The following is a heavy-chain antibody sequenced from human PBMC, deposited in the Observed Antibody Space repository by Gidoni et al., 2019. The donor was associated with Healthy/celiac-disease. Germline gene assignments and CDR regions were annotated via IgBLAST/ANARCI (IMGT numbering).Heavy chain of an antibody. J-gene: IGHJ4*02. V-gene: IGHV3-23*01. CDR2: ISGSGGST. D-gene: IGHD4-17*01. CDR1: GFTFSSYA. Sequence: EVQLLESGGGLVQPGGSLRLSCAASGFTFSSYAMSWVRQAPGKGLEWVSAISGSGGSTYYADSVKGRFTISRDNSKNTLYLQMNSLRAEDTAVYYCAKYTSPMTTVTSPFDYWGQGTLVTVSS. CDR3: AKYTSPMTTVTSPFDY.